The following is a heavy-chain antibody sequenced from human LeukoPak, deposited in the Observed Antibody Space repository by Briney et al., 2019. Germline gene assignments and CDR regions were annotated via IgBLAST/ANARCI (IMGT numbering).Heavy chain of an antibody. Sequence: GESLKISCKGSGYSFTTYWIGWVRQMPGKGLEWVGIIYPGDPDPRYSPSFQGQVTISADKSISTAYLQWSSLKASDSAMYYCGRHRLDSHSSSWYGYFDYWGQGTLVTVSS. CDR2: IYPGDPDP. D-gene: IGHD6-13*01. V-gene: IGHV5-51*01. CDR1: GYSFTTYW. CDR3: GRHRLDSHSSSWYGYFDY. J-gene: IGHJ4*02.